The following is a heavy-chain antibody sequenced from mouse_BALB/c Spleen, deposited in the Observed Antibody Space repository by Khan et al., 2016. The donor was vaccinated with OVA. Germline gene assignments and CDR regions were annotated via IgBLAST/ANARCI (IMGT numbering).Heavy chain of an antibody. Sequence: EVQLVESGPGLVKPSQSLSLTCTVTGYSITSDYAWNWIRQFPGNKLEWMGYISYSGSTSYNPSLKSRISITRDTSKNQFFLQLNSVPTGDTTTYYCARRAYYANWYFDVWGAGTTVTVSS. J-gene: IGHJ1*01. CDR3: ARRAYYANWYFDV. CDR1: GYSITSDYA. D-gene: IGHD1-1*02. CDR2: ISYSGST. V-gene: IGHV3-2*02.